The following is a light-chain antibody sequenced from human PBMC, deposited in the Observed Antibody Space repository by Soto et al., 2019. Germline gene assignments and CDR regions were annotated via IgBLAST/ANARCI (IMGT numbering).Light chain of an antibody. CDR2: IAS. CDR3: QQYFSYPLT. Sequence: AIRMTQSPSSFSASTGDRVTITCRASQGIRSHLAWYQVKPGKAPRLLIYIASYLESGVPSRFSGSGSGTDFTLTISSLQSEDFAVYYCQQYFSYPLTFGGGTKVEIK. CDR1: QGIRSH. V-gene: IGKV1-8*01. J-gene: IGKJ4*01.